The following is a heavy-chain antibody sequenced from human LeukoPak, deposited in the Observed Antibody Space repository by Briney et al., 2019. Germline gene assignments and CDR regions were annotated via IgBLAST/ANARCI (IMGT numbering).Heavy chain of an antibody. D-gene: IGHD3-22*01. CDR2: INPNSGGT. Sequence: ASVQVSCKASGYTFTGYYIHWVRQAPGKGLEWMGWINPNSGGTNYAQKFQGRVTMTRDTSISTAYMEVSRLRSGDTAVYFCARPLVYDSSGYWFDYWGQGTLVTVSS. J-gene: IGHJ4*02. CDR1: GYTFTGYY. V-gene: IGHV1-2*02. CDR3: ARPLVYDSSGYWFDY.